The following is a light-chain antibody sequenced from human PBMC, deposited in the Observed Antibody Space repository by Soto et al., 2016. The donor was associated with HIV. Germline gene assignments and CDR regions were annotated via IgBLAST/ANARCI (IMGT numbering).Light chain of an antibody. V-gene: IGKV1-5*01. J-gene: IGKJ4*01. CDR3: LQDGGYPLT. Sequence: DIQMTQSPSTLSASVGDRVTITCRASQSISSWVAWYQQKPGKAPNLLIYGASTLQSGVPSKFRGSRSGTDFTLTISSLQPEDVATYYCLQDGGYPLTFGGGTTVEIK. CDR2: GAS. CDR1: QSISSW.